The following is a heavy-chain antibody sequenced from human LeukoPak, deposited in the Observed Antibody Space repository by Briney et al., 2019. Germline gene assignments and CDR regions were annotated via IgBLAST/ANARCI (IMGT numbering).Heavy chain of an antibody. CDR2: IYSSGST. J-gene: IGHJ4*02. Sequence: SPTLSLTRTVSGGSISSSSYYSGWIRQPPGKGLEWFGSIYSSGSTYYNPTLKSRVTISVDTSKNQFSLKLSSVTAADTAVYYCARQGAGEVVVVPAAMLNFDYWGQGTLVTVSS. CDR1: GGSISSSSYY. V-gene: IGHV4-39*01. D-gene: IGHD2-2*01. CDR3: ARQGAGEVVVVPAAMLNFDY.